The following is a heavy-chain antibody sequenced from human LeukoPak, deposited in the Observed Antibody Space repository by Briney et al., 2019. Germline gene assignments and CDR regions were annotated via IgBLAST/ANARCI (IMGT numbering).Heavy chain of an antibody. V-gene: IGHV3-66*02. D-gene: IGHD6-13*01. J-gene: IGHJ4*02. CDR3: ERQAAAGFDY. CDR1: ECTVDDTY. CDR2: VYSGGKT. Sequence: GGSLRLSCAASECTVDDTYMSWVRQTPGRGVEWVSVVYSGGKTFYADSVKGRFTISRDTTKNTVYLQMNTLRADDTAVYYCERQAAAGFDYWGQGTLVTVSS.